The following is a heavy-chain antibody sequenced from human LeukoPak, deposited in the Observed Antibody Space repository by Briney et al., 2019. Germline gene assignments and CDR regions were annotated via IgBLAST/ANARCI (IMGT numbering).Heavy chain of an antibody. Sequence: PGGSLRLSCAASGFTFSSYWMHWVRQAPGKGLVWISRINSDGSSTSYADSVKGRFTISRDNAKNTLYLQMNSLGAEDTAVYYCARGNYYDSSGQVQDYWGQGTLVTVSS. CDR1: GFTFSSYW. CDR3: ARGNYYDSSGQVQDY. V-gene: IGHV3-74*01. J-gene: IGHJ4*02. D-gene: IGHD3-22*01. CDR2: INSDGSST.